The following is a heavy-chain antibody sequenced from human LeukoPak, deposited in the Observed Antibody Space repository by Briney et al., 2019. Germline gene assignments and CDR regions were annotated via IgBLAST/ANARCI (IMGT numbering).Heavy chain of an antibody. J-gene: IGHJ3*02. CDR3: ASTWEPELPHDAFDI. CDR2: MNPNSGNT. D-gene: IGHD1-26*01. Sequence: GASVKVSCKASGYTFTSYDINWVRQATGQGLEWMGWMNPNSGNTGYVQKFQGRVTITRNTSISTAYMELSSLRSEDTAVYYCASTWEPELPHDAFDIWGQGTMVTVSS. V-gene: IGHV1-8*03. CDR1: GYTFTSYD.